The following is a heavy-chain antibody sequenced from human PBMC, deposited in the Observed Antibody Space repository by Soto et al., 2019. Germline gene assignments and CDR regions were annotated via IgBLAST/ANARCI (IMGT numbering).Heavy chain of an antibody. CDR3: ARTVTIFGVASNWFDP. D-gene: IGHD3-3*01. J-gene: IGHJ5*02. CDR2: ISAYNGNT. CDR1: GYTFTSYG. V-gene: IGHV1-18*01. Sequence: ASVKVSCKASGYTFTSYGISWVRQAPGQGLEWMGWISAYNGNTNYAQKLQGRVTMTTDTSTSTAYMELRSLRSDDTAVYYCARTVTIFGVASNWFDPWGQGTLVTVS.